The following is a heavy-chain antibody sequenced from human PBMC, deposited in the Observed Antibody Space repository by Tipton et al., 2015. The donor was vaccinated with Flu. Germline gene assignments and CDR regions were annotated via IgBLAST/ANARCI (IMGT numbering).Heavy chain of an antibody. D-gene: IGHD2-15*01. J-gene: IGHJ4*02. CDR1: GGSISSSY. V-gene: IGHV4-4*07. CDR3: ARGGGGRDY. CDR2: MYSTGNT. Sequence: TLSLTCSISGGSISSSYWSWIRQPAGKGLEWIGRMYSTGNTNYSPSLKSRVTISVDTSKNQFSLKLSSVTAADTAVYYCARGGGGRDYWGQGTLVTVSS.